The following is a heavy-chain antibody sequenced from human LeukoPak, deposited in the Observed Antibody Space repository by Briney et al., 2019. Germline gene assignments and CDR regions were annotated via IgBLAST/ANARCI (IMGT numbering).Heavy chain of an antibody. Sequence: PGGSLRLSCAASGFTFSSSGMSWVRQAPGKGLEWLSAIRGSGDSTYYADSVKGRFTISRDNSKNTLYLQMNSLRPEDTAVYYCARPLRYLDSELDYWGQGTLVSVSS. V-gene: IGHV3-23*01. CDR1: GFTFSSSG. CDR3: ARPLRYLDSELDY. CDR2: IRGSGDST. J-gene: IGHJ4*02. D-gene: IGHD3-9*01.